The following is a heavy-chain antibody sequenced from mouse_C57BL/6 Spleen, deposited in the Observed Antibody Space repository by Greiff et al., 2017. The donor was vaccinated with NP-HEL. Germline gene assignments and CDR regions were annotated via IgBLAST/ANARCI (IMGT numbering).Heavy chain of an antibody. CDR2: IRSKSNNYAT. J-gene: IGHJ3*01. Sequence: EVQLVESGGGLVQPKGSLKLSCAASGFSFNTYAMNWVRQAPGKGLEWVARIRSKSNNYATYYADSVKDRFTISRDDSESMLYLQMNNLKTEDTAMYYCVRGGIYYDYWFAYWGQGTLVTVSA. D-gene: IGHD2-4*01. CDR1: GFSFNTYA. V-gene: IGHV10-1*01. CDR3: VRGGIYYDYWFAY.